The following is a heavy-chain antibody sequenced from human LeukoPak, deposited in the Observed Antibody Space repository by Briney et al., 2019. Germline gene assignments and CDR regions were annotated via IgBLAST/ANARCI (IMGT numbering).Heavy chain of an antibody. Sequence: GGSLRLSCAASGFTFSSYDMHWVRQAPGKGLEWVAFISYDGSNKYYADSVKGRFTISRDNSKNTLYLQMNSLRAEDTAVYYCARDLVGARDYYYYYGMDVWGQGTTVTVSS. CDR2: ISYDGSNK. CDR1: GFTFSSYD. J-gene: IGHJ6*02. CDR3: ARDLVGARDYYYYYGMDV. V-gene: IGHV3-30*03. D-gene: IGHD1-26*01.